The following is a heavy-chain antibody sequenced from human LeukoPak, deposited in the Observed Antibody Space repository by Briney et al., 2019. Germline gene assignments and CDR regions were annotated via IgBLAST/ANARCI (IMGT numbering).Heavy chain of an antibody. Sequence: GGSLRLSCVASGFTFSGHWMSWVRQAPGKGLEWVANINQDGSEKQYVDSAKGRFTISRDNAKNSLYLQMNSLRAEDTAVYYCAKGAGRYYDSSGYYIDFWGQGTLVTVSS. J-gene: IGHJ4*02. V-gene: IGHV3-7*01. D-gene: IGHD3-22*01. CDR3: AKGAGRYYDSSGYYIDF. CDR2: INQDGSEK. CDR1: GFTFSGHW.